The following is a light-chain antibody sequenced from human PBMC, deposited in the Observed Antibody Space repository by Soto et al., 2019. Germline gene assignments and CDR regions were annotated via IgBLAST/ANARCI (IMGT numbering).Light chain of an antibody. CDR2: WAS. CDR1: QTLLYTSNNKTY. V-gene: IGKV4-1*01. J-gene: IGKJ1*01. Sequence: DIVMTQAPDSLAVSLGERATINCKSSQTLLYTSNNKTYLAWYQQKPGQPPKLLIYWASTRESGVPDRFSGSGSGTDFTLTISRLEPEDFAVYYCQQYGSSGTFGQGTKVDI. CDR3: QQYGSSGT.